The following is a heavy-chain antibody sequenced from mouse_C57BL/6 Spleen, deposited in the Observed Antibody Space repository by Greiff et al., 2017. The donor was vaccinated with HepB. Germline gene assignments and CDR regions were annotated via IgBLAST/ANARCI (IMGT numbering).Heavy chain of an antibody. Sequence: EVQLQQSGPELVKPGASVKISCKASGYSFTDYNMNWVKQSNGKSLEWIGVINPNYGTTSYNQKFKGKATLTVDQSSSTAYMQLNSLTSEDSAVYYWARKITTVKDYAMDYWGQGTSVTVSS. V-gene: IGHV1-39*01. CDR2: INPNYGTT. J-gene: IGHJ4*01. CDR1: GYSFTDYN. CDR3: ARKITTVKDYAMDY. D-gene: IGHD1-1*01.